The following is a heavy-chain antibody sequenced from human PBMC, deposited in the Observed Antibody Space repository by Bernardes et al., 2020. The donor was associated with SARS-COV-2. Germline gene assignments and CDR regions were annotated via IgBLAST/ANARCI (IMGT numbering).Heavy chain of an antibody. J-gene: IGHJ4*02. CDR3: LYGDYVPYFDY. CDR2: IRAYNGNT. CDR1: GYTFTSYG. D-gene: IGHD4-17*01. V-gene: IGHV1-18*04. Sequence: ASVKVSYKASGYTFTSYGISWLRQAPGQGLEWMGWIRAYNGNTNDAQKLQGRVTMTTDTSTSTADMELRSLRSDDTAVYYCLYGDYVPYFDYWGQGTLVTVSS.